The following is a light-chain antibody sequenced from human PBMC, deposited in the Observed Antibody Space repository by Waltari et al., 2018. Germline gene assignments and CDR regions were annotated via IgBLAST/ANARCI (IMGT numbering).Light chain of an antibody. J-gene: IGLJ3*02. Sequence: NFMLTQPHSVSESPGKTVTISCTRSSGSIASNYVQWYKQRPGSSPTAVIYEDNQRPSAVPGRFSCAIDSSSSSASLTISGLKTEDEADYYCQSYDNRNHWVFGGGTKLTVL. V-gene: IGLV6-57*01. CDR2: EDN. CDR1: SGSIASNY. CDR3: QSYDNRNHWV.